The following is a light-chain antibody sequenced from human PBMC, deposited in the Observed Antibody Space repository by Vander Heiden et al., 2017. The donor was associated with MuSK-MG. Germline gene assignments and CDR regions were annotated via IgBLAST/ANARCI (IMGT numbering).Light chain of an antibody. CDR1: QPISSW. J-gene: IGKJ1*01. CDR2: KAS. V-gene: IGKV1-5*03. CDR3: QQDSNYWT. Sequence: DIRMTQSPSTLSASVGDRVTITCRASQPISSWLAWYQQKPGKAPKLLIYKASTLEGGVPSRFGGSESGTEFTLTISSLQPDDSATYYCQQDSNYWTFGQGTKVEIK.